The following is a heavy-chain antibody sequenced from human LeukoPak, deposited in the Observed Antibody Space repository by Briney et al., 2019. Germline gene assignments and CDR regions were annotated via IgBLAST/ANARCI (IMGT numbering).Heavy chain of an antibody. Sequence: GGSLRLSCAASGFTFSSYAMSWVRQAPGKGLEWVSAISGSGGSTYYADSVKGRFTISRDNSKNTLYLQMNSLRAEDTAVYYCAKDPPGYSSSWYPPFDYWGQGTLVTVSS. J-gene: IGHJ4*02. CDR3: AKDPPGYSSSWYPPFDY. CDR2: ISGSGGST. CDR1: GFTFSSYA. V-gene: IGHV3-23*01. D-gene: IGHD6-13*01.